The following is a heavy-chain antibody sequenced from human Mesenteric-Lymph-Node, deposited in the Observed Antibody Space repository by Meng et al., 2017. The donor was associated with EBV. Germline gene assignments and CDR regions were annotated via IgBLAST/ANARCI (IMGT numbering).Heavy chain of an antibody. CDR2: IYYIGTT. D-gene: IGHD3-10*01. CDR3: AQEFYGSDY. V-gene: IGHV4-39*07. Sequence: QGQLRESGPGRVKPSETLSLPCPVSGGSISSNRHWWAWIRQSPGRGLEWIGTIYYIGTTYYNPSLKSRVTISVDTSKNQFSLKLSSMTAADTAVYYCAQEFYGSDYWGQGALVTVSS. CDR1: GGSISSNRHW. J-gene: IGHJ4*02.